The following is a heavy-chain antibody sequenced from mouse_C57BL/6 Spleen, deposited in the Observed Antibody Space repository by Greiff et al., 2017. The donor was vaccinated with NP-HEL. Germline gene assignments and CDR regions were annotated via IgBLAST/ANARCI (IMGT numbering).Heavy chain of an antibody. CDR1: GYAFSSYW. J-gene: IGHJ4*01. D-gene: IGHD2-5*01. Sequence: QVQLQQSGAELVKPGASVKISCKASGYAFSSYWMNWVKQRPGKGLEWIGQIYPGDGDTNYNGKFKGKATLTADKSSSTAYMQLRSLTSEDSAVYFWARRKNSNGMDYWGQGTSVTVSS. V-gene: IGHV1-80*01. CDR3: ARRKNSNGMDY. CDR2: IYPGDGDT.